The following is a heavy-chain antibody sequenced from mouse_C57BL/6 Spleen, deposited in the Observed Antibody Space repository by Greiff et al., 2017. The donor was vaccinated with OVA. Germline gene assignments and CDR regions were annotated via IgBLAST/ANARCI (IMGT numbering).Heavy chain of an antibody. V-gene: IGHV5-6*01. Sequence: EVQVVESGGDLVKPGGSLKLSCAASGFTFSSYGMSWVRQTPDKRLEWVATISSGGSYTYYPDSVKGRFTISRDTAKNTLYLQMSSLKSEDTAMYYGARRAGTEGVYFDYWGQGTTLTVSS. CDR2: ISSGGSYT. CDR1: GFTFSSYG. D-gene: IGHD4-1*01. CDR3: ARRAGTEGVYFDY. J-gene: IGHJ2*01.